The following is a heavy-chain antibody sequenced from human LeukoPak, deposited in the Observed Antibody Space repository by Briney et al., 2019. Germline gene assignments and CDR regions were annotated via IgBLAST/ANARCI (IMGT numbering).Heavy chain of an antibody. CDR3: AKEGGYSSSKVDY. Sequence: PGGSLRLSCAASGFTFSSYWMSWVRQSPGKGLEWVANINQDGSENHYVDSVKGRFTISRDNAKNSVFVQMNGLRVEDTAVYYCAKEGGYSSSKVDYWGQGTLVTVSS. CDR2: INQDGSEN. D-gene: IGHD6-6*01. CDR1: GFTFSSYW. J-gene: IGHJ4*02. V-gene: IGHV3-7*01.